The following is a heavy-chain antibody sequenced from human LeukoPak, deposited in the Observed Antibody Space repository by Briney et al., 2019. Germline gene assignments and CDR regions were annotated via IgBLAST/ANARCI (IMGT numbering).Heavy chain of an antibody. V-gene: IGHV3-48*01. CDR2: ITTTSGTV. D-gene: IGHD6-13*01. CDR1: GFTFSGYS. CDR3: ARAYSSNWPFDY. J-gene: IGHJ4*02. Sequence: GGPLRLSCAASGFTFSGYSMNWVRQAPGKELEWVSYITTTSGTVYYADSVKGRFTISRDNANNSLYLQMNSLRAEDTAIYYCARAYSSNWPFDYWGQGTLVTVSS.